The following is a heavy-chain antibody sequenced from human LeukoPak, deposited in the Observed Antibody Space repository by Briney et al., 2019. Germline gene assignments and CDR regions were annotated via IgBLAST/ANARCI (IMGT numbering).Heavy chain of an antibody. D-gene: IGHD6-19*01. J-gene: IGHJ4*02. Sequence: SETLSLTCTVSGGSISSYYWSWIRQPPGKGLEWIGYIYYSGSTNYNPSLKSRVTISVDTSKKQFSLKVSSVTAADTAVYYCARGAGWYNYWGQGTLVTVSS. CDR1: GGSISSYY. V-gene: IGHV4-59*01. CDR2: IYYSGST. CDR3: ARGAGWYNY.